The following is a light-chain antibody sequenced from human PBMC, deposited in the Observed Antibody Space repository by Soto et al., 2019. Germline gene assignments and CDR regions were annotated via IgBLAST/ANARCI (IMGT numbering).Light chain of an antibody. CDR3: GSWDSSLSAYV. Sequence: QSVLTQPPSVSAAPGQKVTIACSQRSSNIGNNFVSWYQQLPGTAPRLLIYDNNNRPSGIPDRFSGSQSGTSATLGITGFQTGDEADYYCGSWDSSLSAYVSGTGTKVTVL. V-gene: IGLV1-51*01. J-gene: IGLJ1*01. CDR1: SSNIGNNF. CDR2: DNN.